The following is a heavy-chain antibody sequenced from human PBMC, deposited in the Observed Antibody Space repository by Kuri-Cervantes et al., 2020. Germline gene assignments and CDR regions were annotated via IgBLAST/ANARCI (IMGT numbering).Heavy chain of an antibody. V-gene: IGHV1-46*01. J-gene: IGHJ5*02. CDR1: GYTFTSYY. D-gene: IGHD5-24*01. Sequence: ASVKVSCKASGYTFTSYYMHWVRQAPGQGLEWMGIINPSGGSTSYAQKFQGRVTMTRDTSMSTVYMELSSLRSEDTAVYYCARDLMATLGWFDPWGQGTLVTVSS. CDR2: INPSGGST. CDR3: ARDLMATLGWFDP.